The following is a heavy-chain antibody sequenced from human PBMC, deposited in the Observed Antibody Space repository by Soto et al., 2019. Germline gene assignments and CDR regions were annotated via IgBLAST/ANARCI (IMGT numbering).Heavy chain of an antibody. J-gene: IGHJ6*02. CDR1: GFTFSSYA. CDR2: ISYDGSNK. V-gene: IGHV3-30-3*01. Sequence: GGSLRLSCAASGFTFSSYAMHWVRQAPGKGLEWVAVISYDGSNKYYADSVKGRFTISRDNSKNTLYLQMNSLRAEDTAVYYCANIRSSSSLTPYYYYGMDVWGQGATVTVSS. CDR3: ANIRSSSSLTPYYYYGMDV. D-gene: IGHD6-6*01.